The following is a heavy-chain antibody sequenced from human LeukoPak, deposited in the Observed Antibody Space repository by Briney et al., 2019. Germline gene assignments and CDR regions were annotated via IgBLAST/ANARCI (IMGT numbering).Heavy chain of an antibody. J-gene: IGHJ4*02. CDR1: GYSLTTYY. D-gene: IGHD4-23*01. CDR3: ATATTVDGY. V-gene: IGHV1-46*01. Sequence: ASVKVSCKASGYSLTTYYMHWVRQAPGQGLEWMAIINPSGGGTRYAQKFQGRVTMTEDTSTDTAYMELSSLRSEDTAVYYCATATTVDGYWGQGTLVTVSS. CDR2: INPSGGGT.